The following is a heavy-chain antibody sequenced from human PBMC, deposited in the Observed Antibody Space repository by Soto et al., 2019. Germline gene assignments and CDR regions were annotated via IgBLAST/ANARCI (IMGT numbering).Heavy chain of an antibody. CDR3: AADATAWQQMVPSDY. J-gene: IGHJ4*02. V-gene: IGHV1-58*01. D-gene: IGHD2-8*01. Sequence: SVKVSCKASGFTFTSSAFQWVRQARGQRLEWIGWIAVGSGYTNYAQRFQDRVTLTRDMSTATTYMELSRLTSEDTAIYYCAADATAWQQMVPSDYWGQGTVGTVSP. CDR2: IAVGSGYT. CDR1: GFTFTSSA.